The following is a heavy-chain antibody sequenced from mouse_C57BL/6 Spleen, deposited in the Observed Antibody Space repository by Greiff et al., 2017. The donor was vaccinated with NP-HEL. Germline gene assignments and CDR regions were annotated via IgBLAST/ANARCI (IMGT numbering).Heavy chain of an antibody. CDR3: ARGSSYDFDY. CDR2: IYPGSGST. Sequence: VQLQQPGAELVKPGASVKMSCKASGYTFTSYWITWVKQRPGQGLEWIGDIYPGSGSTNYNEKSKSKATLTVDTSSSTAYMRLSSLTSEDSAVYYCARGSSYDFDYWGQGTTLTVSS. CDR1: GYTFTSYW. J-gene: IGHJ2*01. V-gene: IGHV1-55*01. D-gene: IGHD1-1*01.